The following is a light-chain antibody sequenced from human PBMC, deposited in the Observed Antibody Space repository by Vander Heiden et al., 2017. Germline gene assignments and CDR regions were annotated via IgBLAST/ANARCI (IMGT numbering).Light chain of an antibody. CDR2: DAL. CDR1: QSVVNNQ. CDR3: QHYFGSPLT. V-gene: IGKV3-20*01. Sequence: EVVLTQSPGPLSLSTGERATLSCSASQSVVNNQVAWYQQKPGQAPRLVIYDALHRAAGISDRFSGSGSGTDFTLTISRLEPEDFAVYYWQHYFGSPLTFGGGTKVEIK. J-gene: IGKJ4*01.